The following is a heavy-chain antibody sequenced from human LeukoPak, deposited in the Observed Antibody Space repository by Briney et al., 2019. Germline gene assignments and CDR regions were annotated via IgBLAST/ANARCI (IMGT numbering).Heavy chain of an antibody. D-gene: IGHD3-22*01. J-gene: IGHJ4*02. Sequence: GGSLRLSCAASGFTVSSYGMHWVRQAPGKGLEWVAVISYDGSNKYYADSVKGRFTISRDNSQNTLYLQMNSLRAEDTAVYYCAKSTYYYDSSGYYYGPLFDYWGQGTLVTVSS. CDR3: AKSTYYYDSSGYYYGPLFDY. CDR2: ISYDGSNK. V-gene: IGHV3-30*18. CDR1: GFTVSSYG.